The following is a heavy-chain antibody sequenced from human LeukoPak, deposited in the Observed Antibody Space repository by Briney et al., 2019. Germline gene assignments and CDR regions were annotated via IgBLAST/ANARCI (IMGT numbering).Heavy chain of an antibody. CDR3: ARARYYDSSGYYPHAFDI. CDR2: IYYSGST. V-gene: IGHV4-59*08. J-gene: IGHJ3*02. Sequence: PSETLSLNCTVSGGSISSYYWSWIRQPPGKGLEWIGYIYYSGSTNYKSSLKSRVTISVDTSKNQFSLKLSSVTAADTAVYYCARARYYDSSGYYPHAFDIWGQGTMVTVSS. CDR1: GGSISSYY. D-gene: IGHD3-22*01.